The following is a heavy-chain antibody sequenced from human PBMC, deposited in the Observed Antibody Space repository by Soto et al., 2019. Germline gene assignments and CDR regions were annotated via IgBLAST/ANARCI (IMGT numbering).Heavy chain of an antibody. V-gene: IGHV1-69*13. CDR3: ARSVTTMRSGPYNWFDP. Sequence: SVKVSCKASGGNFSSYAISWVRQAPGQGLEWMGGIIPIFGTANYAQKFQGRVTITADESTSTAYMELSSLRSEDTAVYYCARSVTTMRSGPYNWFDPWGQGTLVTVSS. CDR1: GGNFSSYA. D-gene: IGHD4-4*01. CDR2: IIPIFGTA. J-gene: IGHJ5*02.